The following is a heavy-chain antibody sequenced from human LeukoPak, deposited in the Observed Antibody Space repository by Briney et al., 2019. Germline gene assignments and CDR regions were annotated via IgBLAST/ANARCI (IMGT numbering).Heavy chain of an antibody. D-gene: IGHD1-14*01. CDR3: ARGGPSELDP. CDR2: ISRLGNT. J-gene: IGHJ5*02. CDR1: GGSFSGSY. V-gene: IGHV4-34*01. Sequence: PSETLSLTCAVYGGSFSGSYWSGIRQPPRKGLEWIGKISRLGNTNYTPSLKSRVTISVDTSKNQFSLKLSSVTAADTAVYFCARGGPSELDPWGQGTLVTVSS.